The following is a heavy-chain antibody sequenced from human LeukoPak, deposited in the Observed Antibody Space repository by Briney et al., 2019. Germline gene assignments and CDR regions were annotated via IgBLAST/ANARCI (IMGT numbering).Heavy chain of an antibody. CDR1: GYSISSGYY. CDR3: AILYGDFYFDY. CDR2: IYHSGST. V-gene: IGHV4-38-2*02. D-gene: IGHD4-17*01. Sequence: PSETLSLTCTVSGYSISSGYYWGWIRQPPGKGLEWIGSIYHSGSTYYNPSLKSRVTISVDTSKNQFSLKLSSVTAADTAVYYCAILYGDFYFDYWGQGTLVTVSS. J-gene: IGHJ4*02.